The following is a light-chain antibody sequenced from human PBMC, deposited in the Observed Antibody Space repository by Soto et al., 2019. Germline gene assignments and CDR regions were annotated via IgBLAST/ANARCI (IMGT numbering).Light chain of an antibody. J-gene: IGKJ1*01. CDR3: QQYNSYLRT. CDR2: DAS. CDR1: QSISSW. Sequence: DIQMTQSPSTLSASVGDRFTITCRASQSISSWLAWYQQKPGKAPKLLIYDASSLESGVPLRFSGSGSGTEFTLTISSLQPDDFATYYFQQYNSYLRTFGQGTKVEIK. V-gene: IGKV1-5*01.